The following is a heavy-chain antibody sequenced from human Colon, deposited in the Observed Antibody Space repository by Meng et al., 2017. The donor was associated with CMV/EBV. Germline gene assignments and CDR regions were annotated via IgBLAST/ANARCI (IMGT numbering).Heavy chain of an antibody. V-gene: IGHV1-69*02. Sequence: KTSGPTFSSHIITWVRQAPGQGLEWVGRIIPMNGVTNYAQKLQGRVTISVDRATITAYMELSSLRSEDTAVYYCARRRRDGYNYYFDYWGQGTLVTVSS. CDR2: IIPMNGVT. CDR3: ARRRRDGYNYYFDY. D-gene: IGHD5-24*01. CDR1: GPTFSSHI. J-gene: IGHJ4*02.